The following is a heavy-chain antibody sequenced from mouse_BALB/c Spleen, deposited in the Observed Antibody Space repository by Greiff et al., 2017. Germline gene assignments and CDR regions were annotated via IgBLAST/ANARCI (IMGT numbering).Heavy chain of an antibody. J-gene: IGHJ4*01. CDR3: ARHEALHYYAMDY. V-gene: IGHV5-12-2*01. CDR1: GFTFSSYT. Sequence: EVKVEESGGGLVQPGGSLKLSCAASGFTFSSYTMPWVRQTPEKRLEWVAYISNGGGSTYYPDTVKGRFTISRDNAKNTLYLQMSRLKSEDTAMYYCARHEALHYYAMDYWGQGTSVTVSS. CDR2: ISNGGGST.